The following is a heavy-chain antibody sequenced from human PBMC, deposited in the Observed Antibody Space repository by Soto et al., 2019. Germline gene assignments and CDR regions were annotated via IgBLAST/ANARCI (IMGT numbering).Heavy chain of an antibody. CDR2: IYHSGSS. Sequence: PSETLSLTCTVSGGSISNDDFYWSWIHQPPGKGLEWIGHIYHSGSSYFNPSLKSRVTISGDTSKNQFSLKLSSVTAADTAVYYCARLDCSSTSCLYDFDYWGQGTLVTVSS. J-gene: IGHJ4*02. D-gene: IGHD2-2*01. CDR1: GGSISNDDFY. CDR3: ARLDCSSTSCLYDFDY. V-gene: IGHV4-30-4*02.